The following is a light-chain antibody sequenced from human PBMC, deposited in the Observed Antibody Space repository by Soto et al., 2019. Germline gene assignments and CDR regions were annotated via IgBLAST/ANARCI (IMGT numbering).Light chain of an antibody. CDR3: QQYGSSLT. V-gene: IGKV3-20*01. CDR2: GAS. J-gene: IGKJ5*01. CDR1: QSVSSN. Sequence: EIVITQSPATLSVSPGERATISFRASQSVSSNLAWYQQKPGQAPRLLIYGASSRATGIPDRFSGSGSGTDFTLTISRLEPEDFAVYYCQQYGSSLTFGQGTRLEIK.